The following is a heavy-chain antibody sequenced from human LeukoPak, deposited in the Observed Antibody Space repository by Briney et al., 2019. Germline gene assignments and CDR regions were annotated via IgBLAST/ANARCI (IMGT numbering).Heavy chain of an antibody. Sequence: GGSLRLSFAASGFTFSSYCMHWVRQAPGKGLVWVSRINSDGSATIYADSVKGRFTISRDNAKNTLDLQMNSLRAEDTAVYYCARGEKSWVNGCDLWGQGTLVTVSS. CDR3: ARGEKSWVNGCDL. V-gene: IGHV3-74*01. CDR2: INSDGSAT. J-gene: IGHJ5*02. CDR1: GFTFSSYC. D-gene: IGHD2-8*01.